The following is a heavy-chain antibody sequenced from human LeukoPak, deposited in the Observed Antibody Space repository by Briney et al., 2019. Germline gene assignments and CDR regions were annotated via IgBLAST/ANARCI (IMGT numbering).Heavy chain of an antibody. Sequence: ASVKVSCKASGYTFTDYYMHWVRQAPGQGLEWMGWINPNSGGTNYAQKFQGRVTMTRDTSISTAYMELSRLRSDDTAVYYCARDRFTMVRGGVNYFDYWGQGTLVTVSS. CDR2: INPNSGGT. J-gene: IGHJ4*02. V-gene: IGHV1-2*02. CDR3: ARDRFTMVRGGVNYFDY. D-gene: IGHD3-10*01. CDR1: GYTFTDYY.